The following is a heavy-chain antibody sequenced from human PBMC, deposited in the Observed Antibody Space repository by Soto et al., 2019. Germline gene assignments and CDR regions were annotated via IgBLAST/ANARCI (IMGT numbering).Heavy chain of an antibody. V-gene: IGHV6-1*01. J-gene: IGHJ5*02. CDR3: AKGDNLGPKTGYAFDP. CDR1: GDSVSSNTAS. D-gene: IGHD5-12*01. CDR2: TYFRSKWYN. Sequence: SQTLSLTCAISGDSVSSNTASWNWIRQSPSSGLEWLGRTYFRSKWYNDYADSVKSRIIINPDTSNNQFSLKLNCVTPEDTAVYFCAKGDNLGPKTGYAFDPWGQGIMVTVSS.